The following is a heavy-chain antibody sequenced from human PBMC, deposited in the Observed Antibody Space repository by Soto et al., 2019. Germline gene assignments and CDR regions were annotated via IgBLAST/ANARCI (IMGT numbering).Heavy chain of an antibody. CDR2: IDPSDSQT. J-gene: IGHJ4*02. V-gene: IGHV5-10-1*01. Sequence: GESLKISCKGSGYSFAGYWITWVRQKPGKVLEWMGRIDPSDSQTYYSPSFRGHVTISVSKSLTTVFLQWSSLRASDTAMYYCARQIYDSDTGPNFQYYFDSWGQGTPVTVSS. CDR1: GYSFAGYW. D-gene: IGHD3-22*01. CDR3: ARQIYDSDTGPNFQYYFDS.